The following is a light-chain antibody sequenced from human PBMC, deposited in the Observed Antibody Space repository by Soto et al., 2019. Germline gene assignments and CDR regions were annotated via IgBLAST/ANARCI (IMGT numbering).Light chain of an antibody. V-gene: IGKV3D-20*02. CDR3: QQRSTWPRT. Sequence: ENVLTQSPGTLSLSPGERATLSCRASQSVSSYSLAWYQQKPGQAPRLVMYGTSNRATGIPDRFSGSGSGTDFTLTISRLEPEDFAVYYCQQRSTWPRTFGQGTKVDIK. CDR2: GTS. CDR1: QSVSSYS. J-gene: IGKJ1*01.